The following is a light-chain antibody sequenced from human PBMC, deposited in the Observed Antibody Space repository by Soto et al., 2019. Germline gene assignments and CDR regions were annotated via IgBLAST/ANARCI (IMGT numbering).Light chain of an antibody. CDR3: QQYNSYSAT. CDR1: RSLSDW. CDR2: KAS. J-gene: IGKJ1*01. V-gene: IGKV1-5*03. Sequence: DIQMTQSHSTLSAPVADRLSIPCRASRSLSDWLAWYQQRPGEAPRMLISKASTLESGVPSRFNGSGSGTQFTLTITSLQPDDSATYYCQQYNSYSATFGQGTKVDIK.